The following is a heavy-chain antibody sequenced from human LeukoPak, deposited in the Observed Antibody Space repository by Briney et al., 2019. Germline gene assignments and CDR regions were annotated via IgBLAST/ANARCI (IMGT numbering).Heavy chain of an antibody. Sequence: GGSLRLSCSPSGFTFNIYAMSGVPQARGRGVEYVSLISSRGGSSYSVDSLRSSFTISNDHSKNTLYLQMYSLRAQGRALFCCAKSSWCCSGGSCSNWFAPWGQGTLVTVSS. D-gene: IGHD2-15*01. V-gene: IGHV3-64*04. CDR1: GFTFNIYA. J-gene: IGHJ5*02. CDR3: AKSSWCCSGGSCSNWFAP. CDR2: ISSRGGSS.